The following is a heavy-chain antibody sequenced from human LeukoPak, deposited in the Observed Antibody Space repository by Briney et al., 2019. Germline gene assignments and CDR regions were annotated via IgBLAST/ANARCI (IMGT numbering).Heavy chain of an antibody. D-gene: IGHD3-9*01. CDR2: INHSGST. J-gene: IGHJ6*03. Sequence: PSETLSLTCAVYGGSFSGYYCTWIRQPPGKGLEWIGEINHSGSTNYNPSLKSRVTVPVDTSRSQFSLKLTSVTAADTAVYYCARGGGNLLPYFDPKYYYYMDVWGKGTTVTVSS. CDR3: ARGGGNLLPYFDPKYYYYMDV. CDR1: GGSFSGYY. V-gene: IGHV4-34*01.